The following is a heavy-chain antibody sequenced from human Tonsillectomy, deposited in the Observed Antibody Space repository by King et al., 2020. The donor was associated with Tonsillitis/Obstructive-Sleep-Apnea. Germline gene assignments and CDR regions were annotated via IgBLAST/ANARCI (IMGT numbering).Heavy chain of an antibody. CDR2: IYPGDSDT. D-gene: IGHD3-16*01. V-gene: IGHV5-51*01. J-gene: IGHJ6*03. CDR3: ARHGVVTLKDPPLFYYFFMDV. CDR1: GYIFTNYW. Sequence: VQLVESGAEVKKPGESLKISCTGSGYIFTNYWIGWVRQMPGKGLEWMAIIYPGDSDTLYSPSFQGQVTISADKSSSTAYLQWNSLKASDTAMYYCARHGVVTLKDPPLFYYFFMDVWGKGTLVTVS.